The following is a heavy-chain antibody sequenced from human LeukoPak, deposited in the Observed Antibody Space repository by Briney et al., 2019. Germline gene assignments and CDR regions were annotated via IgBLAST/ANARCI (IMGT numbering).Heavy chain of an antibody. CDR1: GFTFSSYS. CDR2: ISSSSSTI. D-gene: IGHD2-2*02. V-gene: IGHV3-48*01. CDR3: ARDGALGYCSSTSCYTEGFDY. Sequence: GGSLRLSCAASGFTFSSYSMNWVRQAPGKGLEWVSYISSSSSTIYYADSVKGRFTISRDNAKNSLYLQMNSLRAEDTAVYYCARDGALGYCSSTSCYTEGFDYWGQGTLVTVSS. J-gene: IGHJ4*02.